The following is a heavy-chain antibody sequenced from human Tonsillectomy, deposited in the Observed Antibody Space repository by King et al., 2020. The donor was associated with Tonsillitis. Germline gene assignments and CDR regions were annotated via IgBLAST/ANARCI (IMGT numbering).Heavy chain of an antibody. CDR1: GGSISSYY. D-gene: IGHD6-13*01. Sequence: VQLQESGPGLVKPSENLSLTCTVSGGSISSYYWSWIRQPPGKGLEWIGYIYYSGSTNYNPSLKSRVTISVDTSKNQFSLKLSSVTAADTAVYYCARGTAAGSHFDYWGQGTLVTVSS. V-gene: IGHV4-59*01. CDR3: ARGTAAGSHFDY. J-gene: IGHJ4*02. CDR2: IYYSGST.